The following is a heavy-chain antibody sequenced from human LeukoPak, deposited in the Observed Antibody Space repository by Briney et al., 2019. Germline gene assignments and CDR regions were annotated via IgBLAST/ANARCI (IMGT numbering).Heavy chain of an antibody. CDR3: ARSDCSGGSCYINFDS. CDR1: GGSISSGGYY. J-gene: IGHJ4*02. D-gene: IGHD2-15*01. Sequence: SETLSLTCTVSGGSISSGGYYWSWIRQPPGKGLEWIGYIYYSGSTNYNPSLKSRVTISIDTSKNHFSLKLSSVTAADTAVYYCARSDCSGGSCYINFDSWGQGTLVTVSS. CDR2: IYYSGST. V-gene: IGHV4-61*03.